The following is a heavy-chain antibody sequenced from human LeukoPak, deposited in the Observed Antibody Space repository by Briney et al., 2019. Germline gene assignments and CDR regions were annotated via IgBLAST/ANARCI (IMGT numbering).Heavy chain of an antibody. Sequence: ASVKVSCKASGYTFTGYYMRWVRQAPGQGLEWMGWINPNSGGTNYAQKFQGRVTMTRDTSISTAYMELSRLRSDDTAVYYCARGPYCSSTSCYISYFDYWGQGTLVTVSS. CDR3: ARGPYCSSTSCYISYFDY. CDR1: GYTFTGYY. CDR2: INPNSGGT. D-gene: IGHD2-2*02. V-gene: IGHV1-2*02. J-gene: IGHJ4*02.